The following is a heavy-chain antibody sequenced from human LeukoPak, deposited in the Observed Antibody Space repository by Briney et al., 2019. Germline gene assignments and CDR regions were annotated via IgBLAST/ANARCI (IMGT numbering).Heavy chain of an antibody. J-gene: IGHJ4*02. D-gene: IGHD6-6*01. Sequence: SETLSLTCAVYGGSFSGYYWSWIRQPPGKGLEWIGEINHSGSTNYNPSLKSRVTISVDTSKNQFSLELSSVTAADTAVYYCARDNSAARIIDYWGQGTLVTVSS. V-gene: IGHV4-34*01. CDR1: GGSFSGYY. CDR3: ARDNSAARIIDY. CDR2: INHSGST.